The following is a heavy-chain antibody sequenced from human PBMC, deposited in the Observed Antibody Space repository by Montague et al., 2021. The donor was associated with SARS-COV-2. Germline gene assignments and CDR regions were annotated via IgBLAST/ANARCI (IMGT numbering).Heavy chain of an antibody. D-gene: IGHD6-6*01. CDR2: ISGSGRST. Sequence: SLRLSYAASGFTFSKYAMSWVRQAPGKGLEWVSAISGSGRSTYYADSVKGRFTISRDNSKNTLYLQMNSLRAEDTAVYYCARGGEWSSSSLPDYWGQGTLVTVSS. CDR1: GFTFSKYA. J-gene: IGHJ4*02. CDR3: ARGGEWSSSSLPDY. V-gene: IGHV3-23*01.